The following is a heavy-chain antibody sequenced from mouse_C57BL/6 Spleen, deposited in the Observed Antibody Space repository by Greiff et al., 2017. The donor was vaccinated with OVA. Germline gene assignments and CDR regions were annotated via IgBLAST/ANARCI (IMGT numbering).Heavy chain of an antibody. CDR2: IRNKANNHAT. D-gene: IGHD1-1*01. CDR1: GFTFSDAW. J-gene: IGHJ2*01. V-gene: IGHV6-6*01. CDR3: TRSYYYGSSYPYFDY. Sequence: EVQLQESGGGLVQPGGSMKLSCAASGFTFSDAWMDWVRQSPEKGLEWVAEIRNKANNHATYYAESVKGRFTISRDDSKSSVYLQMNSLRAEDTGIYYCTRSYYYGSSYPYFDYWGQGTTLTVSS.